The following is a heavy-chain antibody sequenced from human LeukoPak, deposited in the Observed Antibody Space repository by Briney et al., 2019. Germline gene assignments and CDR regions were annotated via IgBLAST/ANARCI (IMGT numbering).Heavy chain of an antibody. CDR1: GYSISSGYY. CDR2: IYHSGST. Sequence: SETLSLTCTVSGYSISSGYYWGWIRQPPGKGLEWIGSIYHSGSTYYNPSLKSRVTISVDTSKNQFSLKLSSVTAADTAVYYCARQEGYNWNYYWFDPWGQGTLVTVSS. CDR3: ARQEGYNWNYYWFDP. D-gene: IGHD1-7*01. J-gene: IGHJ5*02. V-gene: IGHV4-38-2*02.